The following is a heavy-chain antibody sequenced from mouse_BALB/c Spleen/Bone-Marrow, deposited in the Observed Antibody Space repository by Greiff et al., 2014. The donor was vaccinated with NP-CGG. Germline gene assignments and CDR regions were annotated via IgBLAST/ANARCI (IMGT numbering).Heavy chain of an antibody. CDR1: GFNIKDYY. CDR2: IDPENGDT. CDR3: NARGDYDFDYFDY. J-gene: IGHJ2*01. Sequence: EVQLQESGAELVRSGASVKLSCTASGFNIKDYYMHWVKQRPEQGLEWIGWIDPENGDTEYAPKFQGKATMTEDTSSNTAYLQLSSLTSEDTAVYYCNARGDYDFDYFDYWGQGTTLTVSS. D-gene: IGHD2-4*01. V-gene: IGHV14-4*02.